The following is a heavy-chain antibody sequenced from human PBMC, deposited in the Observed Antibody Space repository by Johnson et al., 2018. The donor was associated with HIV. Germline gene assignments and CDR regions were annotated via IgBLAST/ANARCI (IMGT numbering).Heavy chain of an antibody. CDR3: ARAGARAFDI. J-gene: IGHJ3*02. CDR1: GFTFSSYA. V-gene: IGHV3-30*04. D-gene: IGHD1-26*01. CDR2: ISYDGSNK. Sequence: QVQLVESGGGLAQPAWSPRLSCAASGFTFSSYAMSWVRQAPGKGLEWVAVISYDGSNKYCADSVKGRFTISRDNSKNTLYLQTNSLRAEDTAVYYCARAGARAFDIWGQGTMVTVSS.